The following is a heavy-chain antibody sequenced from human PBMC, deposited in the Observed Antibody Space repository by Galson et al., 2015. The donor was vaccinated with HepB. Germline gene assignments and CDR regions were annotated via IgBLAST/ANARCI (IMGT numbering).Heavy chain of an antibody. J-gene: IGHJ4*02. CDR2: ISGSGGST. V-gene: IGHV3-23*01. CDR1: GFTFSSYA. Sequence: SLRLSCAASGFTFSSYAMSWVRQAPGKGLEWVSAISGSGGSTYYADSVKGRFTISRDNSKNTLYLQMNSLRAEDTAVYYCAIVAIAAEDIDYWGQGTLVTVSS. CDR3: AIVAIAAEDIDY. D-gene: IGHD6-13*01.